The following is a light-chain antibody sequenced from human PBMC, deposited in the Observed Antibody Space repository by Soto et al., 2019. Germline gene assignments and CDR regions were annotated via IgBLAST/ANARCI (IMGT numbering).Light chain of an antibody. CDR1: SSDVGGYNY. J-gene: IGLJ2*01. CDR2: DVN. CDR3: CSYAGNYTLV. Sequence: QSALTQPRSVSGSPGQSVTISCTGSSSDVGGYNYVSWYQQHPGKAPKVMAYDVNKRPSGVPDRFSGSKSGNTASLTISGLQAEDEADYYCCSYAGNYTLVFGGGTKVTVL. V-gene: IGLV2-11*01.